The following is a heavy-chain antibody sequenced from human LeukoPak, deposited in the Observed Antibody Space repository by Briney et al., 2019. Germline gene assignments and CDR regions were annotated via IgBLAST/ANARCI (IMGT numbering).Heavy chain of an antibody. Sequence: GGSLRLSCAASGFTFSSYAMSWVRQAPGKGLEWVSAISGSGGSTYYADSVKGRFTISRDNSKNTLYLQMNSLRAEDTAVYYCARDRRRYYYDSSGYFDAFDIWGQGTMVTVSS. CDR3: ARDRRRYYYDSSGYFDAFDI. D-gene: IGHD3-22*01. CDR2: ISGSGGST. CDR1: GFTFSSYA. J-gene: IGHJ3*02. V-gene: IGHV3-23*01.